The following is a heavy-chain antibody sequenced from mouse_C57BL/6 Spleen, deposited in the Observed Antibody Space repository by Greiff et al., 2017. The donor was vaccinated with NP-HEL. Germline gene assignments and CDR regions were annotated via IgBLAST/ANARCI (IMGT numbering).Heavy chain of an antibody. Sequence: VHVKQSGAELVRPGASVKLSCTASGFNIKDYYMHWVKQRPEQGLEWIGRIDPEDGDTEYAPKFQGKATMTADTSSNTAYLQLSSLTSEDTAVYYCTTRGYGSSYEGFAYWGQGTLVTVSA. V-gene: IGHV14-1*01. J-gene: IGHJ3*01. CDR3: TTRGYGSSYEGFAY. CDR2: IDPEDGDT. CDR1: GFNIKDYY. D-gene: IGHD1-1*01.